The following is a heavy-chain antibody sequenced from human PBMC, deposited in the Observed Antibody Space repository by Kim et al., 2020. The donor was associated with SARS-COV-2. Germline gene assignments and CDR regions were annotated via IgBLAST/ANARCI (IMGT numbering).Heavy chain of an antibody. V-gene: IGHV3-30*18. D-gene: IGHD4-17*01. CDR2: ITNDGGSK. J-gene: IGHJ6*02. CDR1: GLIFSSYG. CDR3: AKVVTTIRNGKDV. Sequence: GGSLRLSCAASGLIFSSYGMHWVRRAPGKGLEWVAVITNDGGSKYYADSVKGRFTISRDNSKNTLYVQMNSLRAEDTAVYYCAKVVTTIRNGKDVWGQGT.